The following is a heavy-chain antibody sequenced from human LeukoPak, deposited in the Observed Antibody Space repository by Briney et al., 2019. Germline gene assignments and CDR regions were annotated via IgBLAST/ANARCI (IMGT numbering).Heavy chain of an antibody. D-gene: IGHD6-6*01. J-gene: IGHJ4*02. CDR3: ARDPPGRPYSSSSYG. CDR2: FDPEDGET. CDR1: GYTLTELS. V-gene: IGHV1-24*01. Sequence: ASVKVSCKVSGYTLTELSMHWVRQAPGKGLEWMGGFDPEDGETIYAQKFQGRVTMTEDTSTDTAYMELSSLRSEDTAVYYCARDPPGRPYSSSSYGWGQGTLVTVSS.